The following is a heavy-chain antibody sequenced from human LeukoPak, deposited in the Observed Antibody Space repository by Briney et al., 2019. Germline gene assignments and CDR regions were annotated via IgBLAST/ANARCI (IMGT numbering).Heavy chain of an antibody. CDR1: GFTFDDSA. J-gene: IGHJ6*02. Sequence: GGSLRLSCAGAGFTFDDSAMHWVRQAPGKGLEWVSLISGDGGRISYADSVKGRFTISRDNSKNTLYLQMNSLRAEDTAVYYCAKDLWASYYYYGMDVWGQGTTVTVSS. CDR2: ISGDGGRI. V-gene: IGHV3-43*02. CDR3: AKDLWASYYYYGMDV. D-gene: IGHD7-27*01.